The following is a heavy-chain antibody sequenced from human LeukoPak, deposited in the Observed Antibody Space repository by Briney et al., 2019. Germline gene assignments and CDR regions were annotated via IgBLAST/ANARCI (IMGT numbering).Heavy chain of an antibody. CDR2: IYYSGST. D-gene: IGHD4-17*01. V-gene: IGHV4-59*01. CDR3: ARHADHDYGDLGDHDAFDI. J-gene: IGHJ3*02. CDR1: GGSISSYY. Sequence: SETLSLTCTVSGGSISSYYWSWIRQPPGKGLEWIGYIYYSGSTNYNPSLKSRVTISVDTSKNQFSLKLSSVTAADTAVYYCARHADHDYGDLGDHDAFDIWGQGTMVTVSS.